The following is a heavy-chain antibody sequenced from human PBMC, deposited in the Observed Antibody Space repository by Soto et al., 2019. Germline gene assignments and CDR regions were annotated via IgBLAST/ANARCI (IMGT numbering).Heavy chain of an antibody. CDR3: ARGGYCSDGICFSHYYYPMDV. V-gene: IGHV3-74*01. CDR1: GFTFSDYW. D-gene: IGHD2-15*01. Sequence: VQLVESGGGLVLPGGSLRLSCVASGFTFSDYWIHWVRQAPGKGLVWVSRINSDGSSTNYADSVKGRFTISRDNAKNTLNLQMNSLRAEDTAVYYCARGGYCSDGICFSHYYYPMDVWGQGTTVSVSS. J-gene: IGHJ6*02. CDR2: INSDGSST.